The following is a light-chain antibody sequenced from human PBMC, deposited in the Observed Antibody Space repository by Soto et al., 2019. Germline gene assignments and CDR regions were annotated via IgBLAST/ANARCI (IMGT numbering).Light chain of an antibody. CDR3: QHYGSPPSA. Sequence: EIVLTQSPGTLSLSPGDRATLSCRASQRVSNSYLAWYQQKPGQAPRLLIYDASTRAAGVPDRVTGGGSGTNFTNTAGALEPEVLALYLCQHYGSPPSAFGQGTGLEI. CDR2: DAS. CDR1: QRVSNSY. V-gene: IGKV3-20*01. J-gene: IGKJ2*01.